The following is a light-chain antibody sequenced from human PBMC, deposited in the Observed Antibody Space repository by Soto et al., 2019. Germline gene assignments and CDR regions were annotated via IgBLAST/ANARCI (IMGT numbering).Light chain of an antibody. CDR1: QSINSNY. CDR2: GAS. Sequence: ETVLTQSPGTLSLSPGERATLSCRASQSINSNYLAWYQQKPGQSPRVLIYGASSRATGIPDRFSGSGSGTDFTLTISRLEPEDFAVYYCQKYDNSPRTFGQGTKVEIK. J-gene: IGKJ1*01. CDR3: QKYDNSPRT. V-gene: IGKV3-20*01.